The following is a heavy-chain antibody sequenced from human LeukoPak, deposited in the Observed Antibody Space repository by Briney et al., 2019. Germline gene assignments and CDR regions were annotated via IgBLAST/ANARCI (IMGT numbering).Heavy chain of an antibody. V-gene: IGHV3-30*04. J-gene: IGHJ5*02. Sequence: GRSLRLSCAASGFTFSSYAMHWVRQAPGKGLEWVAVISYDGSNKYYADSVKGRFTISRDNSKNTLYLQMNSLRAEDTAVYYCARDHPIDSSGDNWFDPWGQGTLVTVSS. CDR3: ARDHPIDSSGDNWFDP. CDR2: ISYDGSNK. CDR1: GFTFSSYA. D-gene: IGHD6-19*01.